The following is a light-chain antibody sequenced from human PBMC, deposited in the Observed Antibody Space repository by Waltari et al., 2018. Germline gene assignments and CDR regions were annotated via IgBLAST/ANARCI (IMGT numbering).Light chain of an antibody. V-gene: IGKV1-39*01. Sequence: IQMTQSPSSLSASLSDRVPITCRASQSISSHLNWDNRKPGKAPNRLIYAASSLQSWVPSRFSGRGSGTDVTLTISSLQPEDVATYDCQQSYSTLYTFGQGTKLEIK. CDR1: QSISSH. CDR2: AAS. J-gene: IGKJ2*01. CDR3: QQSYSTLYT.